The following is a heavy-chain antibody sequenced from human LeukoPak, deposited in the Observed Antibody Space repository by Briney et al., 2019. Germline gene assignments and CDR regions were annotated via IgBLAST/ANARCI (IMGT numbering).Heavy chain of an antibody. CDR1: GFTFSSYA. Sequence: NPGGSLRLSCAASGFTFSSYAMSWVRQAPGKGLEWVSAISGSGGSTYYADSVKGRFTISRDNSKNTLYLQMNSLRAEDTAVYYCAKDLLGIGDAFDSWGQGTMVTVSA. CDR2: ISGSGGST. V-gene: IGHV3-23*01. CDR3: AKDLLGIGDAFDS. D-gene: IGHD7-27*01. J-gene: IGHJ3*02.